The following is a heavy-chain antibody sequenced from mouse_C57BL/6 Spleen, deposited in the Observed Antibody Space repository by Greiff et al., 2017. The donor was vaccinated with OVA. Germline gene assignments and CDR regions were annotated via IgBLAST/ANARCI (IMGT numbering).Heavy chain of an antibody. CDR1: GYTFTSYW. CDR2: IHPNSGST. Sequence: QVQLQQPGAELVKPGASVKLSCKASGYTFTSYWMHWVKQRPGQGLEWIGMIHPNSGSTNYNEKFKSKATLTLDKSTSTAYMQLSSLTSEDSAVYYCARIMSLGLLFAYWGQGTLVTVSA. V-gene: IGHV1-64*01. D-gene: IGHD2-3*01. J-gene: IGHJ3*01. CDR3: ARIMSLGLLFAY.